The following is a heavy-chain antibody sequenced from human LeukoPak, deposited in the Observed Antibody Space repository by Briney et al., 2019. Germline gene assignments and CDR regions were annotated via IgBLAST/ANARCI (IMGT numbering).Heavy chain of an antibody. CDR1: GYTFTSYY. D-gene: IGHD4-17*01. CDR2: INPNSGGT. V-gene: IGHV1-2*02. CDR3: ARMDYVGQKCDY. Sequence: GASVKVSCKASGYTFTSYYMHWVRQAPGQGLEWMGWINPNSGGTNYAQKFQGRVTMTRDTSISTAYMELSRLRPDDTAVYYCARMDYVGQKCDYWGQGTLVTVSS. J-gene: IGHJ4*02.